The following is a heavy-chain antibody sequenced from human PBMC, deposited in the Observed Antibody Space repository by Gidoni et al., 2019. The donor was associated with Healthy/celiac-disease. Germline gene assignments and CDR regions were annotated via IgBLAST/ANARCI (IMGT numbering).Heavy chain of an antibody. CDR1: GFTFSSYA. J-gene: IGHJ3*02. Sequence: EFQLVESGGGLVQPGGSLRLSCSSSGFTFSSYAMHWVRQAPGKGLEYVSAISSNGGSTYYADSVKGRFTIYRDNSKNTLYLQMSSLRAEDTAVYYCVKPSAKYSSSWYGIWGQGTMVTVSS. CDR3: VKPSAKYSSSWYGI. CDR2: ISSNGGST. V-gene: IGHV3-64D*08. D-gene: IGHD6-13*01.